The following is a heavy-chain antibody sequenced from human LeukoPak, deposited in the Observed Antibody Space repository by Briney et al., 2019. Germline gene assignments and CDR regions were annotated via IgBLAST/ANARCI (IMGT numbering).Heavy chain of an antibody. V-gene: IGHV3-30*18. D-gene: IGHD5-12*01. Sequence: PGGSLRLSCAASGFTFSYYGMHWVRQAPGKGLEWVAVISYYGGNQYYVDSVEGRFTISRDNSKNTLYLQMISLRVEDTAVYYCAKSESGYNDYVSGGFDYWGQGTLVTVSS. CDR3: AKSESGYNDYVSGGFDY. CDR2: ISYYGGNQ. J-gene: IGHJ4*02. CDR1: GFTFSYYG.